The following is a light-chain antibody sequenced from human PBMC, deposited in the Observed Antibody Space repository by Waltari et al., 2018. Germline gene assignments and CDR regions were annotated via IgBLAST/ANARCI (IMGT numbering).Light chain of an antibody. CDR2: EVS. CDR3: SSYTSSSTYV. J-gene: IGLJ1*01. CDR1: SSDVGGYNY. V-gene: IGLV2-14*01. Sequence: QSALTQPVSVSGSPGQSITISCTGTSSDVGGYNYVSWYQQHPGKAPKLMIYEVSNRPSGFSNRFSGSKSGNTASLTISGLQAEDEADYYCSSYTSSSTYVFGTGTKVTVL.